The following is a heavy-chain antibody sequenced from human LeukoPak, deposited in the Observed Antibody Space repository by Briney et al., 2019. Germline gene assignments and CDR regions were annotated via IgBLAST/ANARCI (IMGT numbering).Heavy chain of an antibody. CDR3: ATATVVTSLGVPDPYYFDY. D-gene: IGHD4-23*01. CDR1: GCTLTELS. CDR2: FDPEDGET. Sequence: ASVKVSCKVSGCTLTELSMHWVRQAPGKGLEWMGGFDPEDGETIYAQKFQGRVTMTEDTSTDTAYMELSSLRSEDTAVYYCATATVVTSLGVPDPYYFDYWGQGTLVTVSS. J-gene: IGHJ4*02. V-gene: IGHV1-24*01.